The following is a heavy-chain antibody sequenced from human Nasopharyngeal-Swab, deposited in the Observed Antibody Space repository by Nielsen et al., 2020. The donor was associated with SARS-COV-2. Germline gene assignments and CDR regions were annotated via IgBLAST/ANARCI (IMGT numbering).Heavy chain of an antibody. J-gene: IGHJ4*02. D-gene: IGHD3-3*01. CDR3: ARVDPPTPTKGYFWSGYYRINLFDY. CDR1: GYTFTSYG. CDR2: ISAYNGNT. V-gene: IGHV1-18*01. Sequence: ASVKVSCKASGYTFTSYGISWVRQAPGQGLEWMGWISAYNGNTNYAQKLQGRVTMTTDTSTSTAYMELRNLRSDDTAVYYCARVDPPTPTKGYFWSGYYRINLFDYWGQGTLVTVSS.